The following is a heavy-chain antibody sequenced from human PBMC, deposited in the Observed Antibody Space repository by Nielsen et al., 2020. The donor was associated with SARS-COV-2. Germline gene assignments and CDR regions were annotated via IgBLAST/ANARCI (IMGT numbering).Heavy chain of an antibody. J-gene: IGHJ4*02. CDR2: INAGNGNT. D-gene: IGHD6-19*01. V-gene: IGHV1-3*01. CDR1: GYTFTSFA. Sequence: ASVKVSCKPSGYTFTSFAIHWVRQAPGQSLEWMGWINAGNGNTKYSQKFQGRVTMTRDTSASTAYMELSSLSSEDTAVYYCARITPSSGWDYWGQGTLVTVSS. CDR3: ARITPSSGWDY.